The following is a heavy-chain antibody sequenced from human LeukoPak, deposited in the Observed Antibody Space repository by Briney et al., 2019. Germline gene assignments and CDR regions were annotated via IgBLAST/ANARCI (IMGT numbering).Heavy chain of an antibody. J-gene: IGHJ3*02. CDR1: GGTFSSYA. Sequence: SVKVSCKASGGTFSSYAISWVRQAPGQGLEWMGGIVPIFGTANYAQKFQGRVTITADESTSTAYMELSSLRSEDTAVYYCARDGIAAAGPLDAFDIWGQGTMVTVSS. D-gene: IGHD6-13*01. CDR3: ARDGIAAAGPLDAFDI. CDR2: IVPIFGTA. V-gene: IGHV1-69*13.